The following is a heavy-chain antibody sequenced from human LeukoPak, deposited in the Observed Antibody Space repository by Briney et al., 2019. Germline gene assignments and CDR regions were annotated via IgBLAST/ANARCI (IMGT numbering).Heavy chain of an antibody. Sequence: GESLKISCKISGYRLTNNWIGWVRQVPGKGLEWMGIIYPGDSDTRYSPSFQGQVTISADKSISTAYLQWSSLKASDTAMYYCARTGGIHDYSNYGSQTPEYYYYYYMDVWGKGTTVTVSS. V-gene: IGHV5-51*01. J-gene: IGHJ6*03. CDR2: IYPGDSDT. D-gene: IGHD4-11*01. CDR1: GYRLTNNW. CDR3: ARTGGIHDYSNYGSQTPEYYYYYYMDV.